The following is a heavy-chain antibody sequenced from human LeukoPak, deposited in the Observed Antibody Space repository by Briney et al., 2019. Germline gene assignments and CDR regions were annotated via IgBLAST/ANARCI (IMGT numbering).Heavy chain of an antibody. Sequence: GASVKVSCKASGYTFTSYGISWVRQAPGQGLEWMGWISAYNGNTDYAQKLQGRVTMTTDTSTSTAYMELRSLRSDDTAVYYCARGRLQLERSHDAFDIWGQGTMVTVSS. CDR3: ARGRLQLERSHDAFDI. CDR1: GYTFTSYG. D-gene: IGHD1-1*01. CDR2: ISAYNGNT. V-gene: IGHV1-18*01. J-gene: IGHJ3*02.